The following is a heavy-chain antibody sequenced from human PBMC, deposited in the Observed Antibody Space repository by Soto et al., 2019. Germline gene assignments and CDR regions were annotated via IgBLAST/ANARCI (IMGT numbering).Heavy chain of an antibody. CDR1: GFTFSNYA. CDR2: ISGSAGST. V-gene: IGHV3-23*01. Sequence: TGGSLILSCAASGFTFSNYAVSWVRPAPGKGLEWVSAISGSAGSTYYTDSVKGRFTISRDNAKNSLYLQMDSLRDEDTAVYYCARIRITMVVVAPRAFDVWGQGTMVTVS. D-gene: IGHD3-22*01. CDR3: ARIRITMVVVAPRAFDV. J-gene: IGHJ3*01.